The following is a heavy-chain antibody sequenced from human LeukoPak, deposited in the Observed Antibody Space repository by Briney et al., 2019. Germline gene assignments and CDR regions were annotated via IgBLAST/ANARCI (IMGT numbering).Heavy chain of an antibody. CDR2: IYHSGST. Sequence: SETLSLTGTVSGYSISSGYYWGWIRQPPGKGLEWIVNIYHSGSTYYNPSLKSRVTISVDTSKNQFSLKVNSVTAADTAVYYCARVGATYAFDIWGQGTMVTVSS. J-gene: IGHJ3*02. D-gene: IGHD1-26*01. CDR3: ARVGATYAFDI. CDR1: GYSISSGYY. V-gene: IGHV4-38-2*02.